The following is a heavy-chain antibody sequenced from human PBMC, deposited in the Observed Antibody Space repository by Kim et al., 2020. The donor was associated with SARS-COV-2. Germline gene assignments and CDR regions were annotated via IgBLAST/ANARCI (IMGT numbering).Heavy chain of an antibody. V-gene: IGHV3-9*01. CDR1: GFTFDDYA. CDR3: AKGTYSGYDYYFDY. D-gene: IGHD5-12*01. CDR2: ISWNSGSI. Sequence: GGSLRLSCAASGFTFDDYAMHWVRQAPGKGLEWVSGISWNSGSIGYADSVKGRFTISRDNAKNSLYLQMNSLRAEDTALYYCAKGTYSGYDYYFDYWGQGTLVTVSS. J-gene: IGHJ4*02.